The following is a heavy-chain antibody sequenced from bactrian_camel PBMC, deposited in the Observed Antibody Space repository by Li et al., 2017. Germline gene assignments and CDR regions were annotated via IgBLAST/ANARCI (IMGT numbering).Heavy chain of an antibody. CDR2: IRSDGHT. V-gene: IGHV3S60*01. CDR1: GFLFDEPA. CDR3: VKDAPQPLVGGACGANEY. Sequence: VQLVESGGGSVQAGGSLRLSCTSPGFLFDEPAMGWYRQAPGNECELVSFIRSDGHTHYADSVKGRFTISRDTAKNSVYLQMNSLKFEDTAVYYCVKDAPQPLVGGACGANEYWGQGTQVTVS. J-gene: IGHJ4*01. D-gene: IGHD6*01.